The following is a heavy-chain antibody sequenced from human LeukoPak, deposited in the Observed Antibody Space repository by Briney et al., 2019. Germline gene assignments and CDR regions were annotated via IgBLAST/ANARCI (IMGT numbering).Heavy chain of an antibody. CDR1: GGSISSGGYY. V-gene: IGHV4-31*03. CDR3: ARASRGIAAAGWIDY. J-gene: IGHJ4*02. D-gene: IGHD6-13*01. Sequence: SQTLSLTCTVSGGSISSGGYYWSWIRQYPGKGLEWIGYIYYSGSTYYNPSLKSRVTISVDTSKNQFSLKLSSVTAADTAVYYCARASRGIAAAGWIDYWGQGTLVTVSS. CDR2: IYYSGST.